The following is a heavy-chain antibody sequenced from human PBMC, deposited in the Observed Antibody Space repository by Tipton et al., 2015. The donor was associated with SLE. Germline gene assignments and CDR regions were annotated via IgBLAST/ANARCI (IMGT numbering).Heavy chain of an antibody. CDR3: PLYDYVWGYDAFDI. Sequence: TLSLTCTVSGGSISSSSYYWGWIRQPPGKGLEWIGSIYYSGSTNYNPSLKSRVTISVDTSKNQFSLKLSSVTAADTAVYYCPLYDYVWGYDAFDIWGQGTMVTVSS. D-gene: IGHD3-16*01. J-gene: IGHJ3*02. CDR2: IYYSGST. CDR1: GGSISSSSYY. V-gene: IGHV4-39*07.